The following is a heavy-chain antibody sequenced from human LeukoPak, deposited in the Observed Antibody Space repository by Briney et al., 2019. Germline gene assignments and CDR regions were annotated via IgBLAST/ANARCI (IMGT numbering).Heavy chain of an antibody. V-gene: IGHV3-30*18. CDR1: GFTFSSYG. J-gene: IGHJ4*02. CDR2: ISYDGSNK. Sequence: GGSLRLSCAASGFTFSSYGMHWVRQAPGKGLEWVAVISYDGSNKYYADSVKGRFTISRDNSKNTLYLQMNSLRAEDTAVYYCAKAGGPDIVVVPAAMLDYWGQGTLVTVSS. D-gene: IGHD2-2*01. CDR3: AKAGGPDIVVVPAAMLDY.